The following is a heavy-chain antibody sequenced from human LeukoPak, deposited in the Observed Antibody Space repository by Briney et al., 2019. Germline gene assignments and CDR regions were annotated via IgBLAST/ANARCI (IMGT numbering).Heavy chain of an antibody. CDR2: IYYSGST. D-gene: IGHD4-23*01. V-gene: IGHV4-59*01. Sequence: SETLSLTCTVSGGSISSYYWSWIRQPPGKGLEWIGYIYYSGSTNYNPSLRSRVTISLDTSKNQFSLKLTSVTAADTAVYYCARVNGGNSVFDYGGQGPLVTVSS. CDR1: GGSISSYY. CDR3: ARVNGGNSVFDY. J-gene: IGHJ4*02.